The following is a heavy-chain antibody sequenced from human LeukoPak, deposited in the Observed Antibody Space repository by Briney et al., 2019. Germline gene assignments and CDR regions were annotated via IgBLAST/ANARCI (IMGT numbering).Heavy chain of an antibody. CDR1: GFTFSSYA. J-gene: IGHJ4*02. CDR2: ISGSGGST. D-gene: IGHD6-19*01. Sequence: GGSLRLSCAASGFTFSSYAMSWVRQAPGKGLEWVSAISGSGGSTYYADSVKGRFTISRDNAKNTVYLQMNSLRAEDTAVYYCARGGSGCFDYWGQGSLVTVSS. CDR3: ARGGSGCFDY. V-gene: IGHV3-23*01.